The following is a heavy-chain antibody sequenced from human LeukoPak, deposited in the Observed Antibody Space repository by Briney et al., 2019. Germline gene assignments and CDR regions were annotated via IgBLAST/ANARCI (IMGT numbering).Heavy chain of an antibody. CDR3: ARGRYGDYVPFDY. V-gene: IGHV1-2*02. CDR1: GYTFTGYY. D-gene: IGHD4-17*01. J-gene: IGHJ4*02. CDR2: INPNSGGT. Sequence: GASVKVSCKASGYTFTGYYMHWVRQAPGRGLEWMGWINPNSGGTNYAQKFQGRVTMTRDTSISTAYMELSRLRSDDTAVYYCARGRYGDYVPFDYWGQGTLVTVSS.